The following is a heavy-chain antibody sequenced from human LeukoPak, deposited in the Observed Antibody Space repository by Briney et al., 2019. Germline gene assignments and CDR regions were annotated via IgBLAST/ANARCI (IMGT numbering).Heavy chain of an antibody. D-gene: IGHD3-22*01. CDR3: ASDDLIVGGNNWFDP. J-gene: IGHJ5*02. Sequence: SETLSLTCTVSGDSISNYCWTWTRQPAGKGLEWIGRINTSGSTNYNPSLKSRVTMSKDTSKNQFSLKLSSVTAADTAVYYCASDDLIVGGNNWFDPWGQGTLVTVSS. CDR2: INTSGST. V-gene: IGHV4-4*07. CDR1: GDSISNYC.